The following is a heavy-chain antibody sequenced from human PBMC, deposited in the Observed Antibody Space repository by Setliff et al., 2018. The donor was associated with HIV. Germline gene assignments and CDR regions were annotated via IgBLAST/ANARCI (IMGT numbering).Heavy chain of an antibody. J-gene: IGHJ4*02. Sequence: ASVKVSCKASGYTFTGYFIHWVRQAPGQGLEWMGWINPSSGGTNYAQKFQGRVTMTRDTSISTAYMEVSRLISDDTAMYYCARVPGRKYFDYWGQGTLVTVSS. CDR3: ARVPGRKYFDY. CDR1: GYTFTGYF. CDR2: INPSSGGT. V-gene: IGHV1-2*02.